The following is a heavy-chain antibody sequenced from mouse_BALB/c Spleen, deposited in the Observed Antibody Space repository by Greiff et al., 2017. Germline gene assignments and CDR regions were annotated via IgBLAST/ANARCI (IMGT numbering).Heavy chain of an antibody. Sequence: EVQLQQSGPELEKPGASVKISCKASGYSFTGYNMNWVKQSNGKSLEWIGNIDPYYGGTSYNQKFKGKATLTVDKSSSTAYMQLKSLTSEDSAVYYCARRDYYRYDEGVAWFAYWGQGTLVTVSA. J-gene: IGHJ3*01. CDR3: ARRDYYRYDEGVAWFAY. CDR1: GYSFTGYN. CDR2: IDPYYGGT. V-gene: IGHV1-39*01. D-gene: IGHD2-14*01.